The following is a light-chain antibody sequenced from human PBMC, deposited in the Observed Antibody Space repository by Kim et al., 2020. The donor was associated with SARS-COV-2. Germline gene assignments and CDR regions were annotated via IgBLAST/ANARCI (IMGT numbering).Light chain of an antibody. CDR3: QVWDTDNDHYV. CDR1: RIAGKC. V-gene: IGLV3-21*04. Sequence: APGETARRPCGGNRIAGKCVPCYQREPGPTPVLVIYYDSDRPSGIPERFSGSNSGNTATLTISSVEAGDEADYYCQVWDTDNDHYVFATGTKVTVL. CDR2: YDS. J-gene: IGLJ1*01.